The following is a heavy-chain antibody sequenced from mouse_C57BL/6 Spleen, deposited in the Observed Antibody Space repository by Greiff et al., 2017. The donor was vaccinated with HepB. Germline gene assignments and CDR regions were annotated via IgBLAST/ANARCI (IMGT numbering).Heavy chain of an antibody. CDR3: TRDDGYYVNC. J-gene: IGHJ2*01. Sequence: QVQLQQSGAELVRPGASVTLSCKASGYTFTDYEMHWVKQTPVHGLEWIGAIDPETGGTAYNQKFKGKAILTADKSSSTAYMELRSLTSEDSAVYYCTRDDGYYVNCWGQGTTLTVSS. CDR2: IDPETGGT. V-gene: IGHV1-15*01. CDR1: GYTFTDYE. D-gene: IGHD2-3*01.